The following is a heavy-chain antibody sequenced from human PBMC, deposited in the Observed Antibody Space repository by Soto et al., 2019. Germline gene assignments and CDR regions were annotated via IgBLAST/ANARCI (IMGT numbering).Heavy chain of an antibody. Sequence: QLQLQESGPGLVKSSETLSLTCTVSGGSISSSSYYWGWIRQPPGKGLEWIGSIYYSGSTYYNPSLKSRVXLXVXKSKNQSSLKVSSVTAADTAVFYCASHLELDYSFDYWGQGTLVTVSS. V-gene: IGHV4-39*01. CDR2: IYYSGST. D-gene: IGHD1-1*01. CDR1: GGSISSSSYY. J-gene: IGHJ4*02. CDR3: ASHLELDYSFDY.